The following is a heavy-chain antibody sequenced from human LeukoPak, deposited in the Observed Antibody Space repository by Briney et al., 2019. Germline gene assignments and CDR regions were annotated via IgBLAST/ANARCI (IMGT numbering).Heavy chain of an antibody. V-gene: IGHV4-39*07. J-gene: IGHJ6*02. CDR2: INHSGST. D-gene: IGHD4-17*01. Sequence: PSETLSLTCTVSGDSFSSNNYYWGWVRQPPGKGRKWIGEINHSGSTNYNPSLKSRVTISVDTSKNQFSLKLSSVTAADTAVYYCARDYGDEGGYYYYGMDVWGQGTTVTVSS. CDR3: ARDYGDEGGYYYYGMDV. CDR1: GDSFSSNNYY.